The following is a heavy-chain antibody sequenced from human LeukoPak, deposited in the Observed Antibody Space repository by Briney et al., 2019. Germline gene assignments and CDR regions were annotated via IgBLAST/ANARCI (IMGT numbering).Heavy chain of an antibody. V-gene: IGHV3-9*01. CDR2: ISWNSGSI. CDR3: ARDAGLLDP. D-gene: IGHD2-21*02. CDR1: GFIFDDYA. Sequence: PGGSLRLSCAASGFIFDDYAMHWVRQAPGKGLEWVSGISWNSGSIGYADSVKGRFTISRDNAKNSLYLQMNSLRAEDTAVYYCARDAGLLDPWGQGTLVTVSS. J-gene: IGHJ5*02.